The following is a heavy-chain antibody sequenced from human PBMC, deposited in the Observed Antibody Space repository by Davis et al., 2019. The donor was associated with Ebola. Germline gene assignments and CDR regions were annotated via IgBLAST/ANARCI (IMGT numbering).Heavy chain of an antibody. V-gene: IGHV3-23*01. Sequence: PGGSLRLSCTASGFNFTFYTMTWVRQAPGKGLEWLSIIYSSGRTYNADSVKGRFTVSRDNSKNTLYLQMNSLRADDTAVYYCAKSYCSRASCSWEHHYYYYYMDVWGKGTTVAVSS. CDR3: AKSYCSRASCSWEHHYYYYYMDV. J-gene: IGHJ6*03. D-gene: IGHD2-2*01. CDR2: IIYSSGRT. CDR1: GFNFTFYT.